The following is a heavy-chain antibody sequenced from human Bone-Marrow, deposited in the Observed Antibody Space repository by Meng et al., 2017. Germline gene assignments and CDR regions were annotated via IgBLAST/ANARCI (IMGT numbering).Heavy chain of an antibody. V-gene: IGHV4-61*02. CDR1: GGSISSGSDY. D-gene: IGHD6-19*01. CDR2: IYTSGSN. Sequence: SETLSLTCTVSGGSISSGSDYWSWIRQPAGKGLEWIGRIYTSGSNNYNPSLKSRVTISVDTAKNQFSLKLSSVTDADTAVYYCARESTKSIAVADYWGQGTLVTVSS. CDR3: ARESTKSIAVADY. J-gene: IGHJ4*02.